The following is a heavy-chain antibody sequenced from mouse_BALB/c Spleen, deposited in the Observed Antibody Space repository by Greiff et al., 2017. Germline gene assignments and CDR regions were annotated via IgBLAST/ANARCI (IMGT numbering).Heavy chain of an antibody. CDR1: GYTFTSYW. D-gene: IGHD2-3*01. J-gene: IGHJ4*01. CDR2: IYPGDGDT. Sequence: VQLQESGAELARPGASVKLSCKASGYTFTSYWMQWVKQRPGQGLEWIGAIYPGDGDTRYTQKFKGKATLTADKSSSTAYMQLSSLASEDSAVYYCARWLGGYYAMDYWGQGTSVTVSS. V-gene: IGHV1-87*01. CDR3: ARWLGGYYAMDY.